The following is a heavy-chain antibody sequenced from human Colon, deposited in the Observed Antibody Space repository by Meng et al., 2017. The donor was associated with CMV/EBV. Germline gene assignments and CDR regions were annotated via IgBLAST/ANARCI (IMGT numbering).Heavy chain of an antibody. CDR1: GGSFSGYY. CDR2: INHSGST. CDR3: ARDDDYFDY. J-gene: IGHJ4*02. Sequence: LSLTCAVYGGSFSGYYWSWIRQPPGKGLGWIGEINHSGSTNYNPSLKSRVTISVDTSKNQFSLKLSSVTAADTAVYYCARDDDYFDYWGQGTLVTVSS. V-gene: IGHV4-34*09.